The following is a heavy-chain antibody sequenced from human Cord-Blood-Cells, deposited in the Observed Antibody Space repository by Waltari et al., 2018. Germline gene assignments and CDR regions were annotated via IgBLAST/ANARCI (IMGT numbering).Heavy chain of an antibody. J-gene: IGHJ3*02. CDR1: GGTFSSYA. Sequence: QVQLVQSGAEVKKPGSSVKVSCQASGGTFSSYAISWVRQAPGQGLEWMGGIIPIFGTANYAQKFQGRVTITADKSTSTAYMELSSLRSEATAVYYCARGGSDILTGPDAFDIWGQGTMVTVSS. CDR3: ARGGSDILTGPDAFDI. CDR2: IIPIFGTA. V-gene: IGHV1-69*06. D-gene: IGHD3-9*01.